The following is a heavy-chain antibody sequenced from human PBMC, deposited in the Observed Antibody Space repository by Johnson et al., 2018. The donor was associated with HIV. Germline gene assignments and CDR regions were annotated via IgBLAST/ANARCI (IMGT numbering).Heavy chain of an antibody. D-gene: IGHD6-13*01. V-gene: IGHV3-33*06. CDR3: AKAVGRQQLVQEAVDI. J-gene: IGHJ3*02. Sequence: QVQLVESGGGVVQPGRSLRLSCAASGFTFSSYGMHWVRQAPGKGLEWVAVIWYDGSNKYYADSVKGRFTISSDNSKNTLYLQMNRLRAEDTAVYYCAKAVGRQQLVQEAVDIWGQGTMVTVSS. CDR2: IWYDGSNK. CDR1: GFTFSSYG.